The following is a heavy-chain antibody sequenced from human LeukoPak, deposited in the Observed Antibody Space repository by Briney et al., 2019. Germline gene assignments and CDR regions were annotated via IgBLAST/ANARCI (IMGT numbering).Heavy chain of an antibody. V-gene: IGHV1-69*02. D-gene: IGHD2-21*02. CDR2: IIPILGIA. CDR3: ARNTLRLYCGGDCYQDY. J-gene: IGHJ4*02. Sequence: GASVKVSCKASGYTFTSYYMHWVRQAPGQGLEWMGRIIPILGIANYAQKFQGRVTITADKSTSTAYMELSSLRSEDTAVYYCARNTLRLYCGGDCYQDYWGQGTLVTVSS. CDR1: GYTFTSYY.